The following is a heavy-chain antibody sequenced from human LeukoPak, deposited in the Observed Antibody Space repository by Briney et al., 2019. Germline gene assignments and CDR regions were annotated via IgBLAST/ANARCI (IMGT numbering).Heavy chain of an antibody. CDR3: TRHGGYCTNGVCYRGFDY. CDR1: GFTFSGSA. Sequence: GGSPRPSCAASGFTFSGSAMHWVRQASGKGLEWVGRIRSKANSYATAYAASVKGRFTISRDDSKNTAYLQMNSLKTEDTAVYYCTRHGGYCTNGVCYRGFDYWGQGTLVTVSS. CDR2: IRSKANSYAT. V-gene: IGHV3-73*01. J-gene: IGHJ4*02. D-gene: IGHD2-8*01.